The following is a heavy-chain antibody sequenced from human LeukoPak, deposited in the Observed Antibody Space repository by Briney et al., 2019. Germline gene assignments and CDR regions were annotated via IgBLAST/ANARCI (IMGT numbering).Heavy chain of an antibody. V-gene: IGHV3-15*01. D-gene: IGHD3-10*01. CDR1: GFTFSNAW. CDR3: TTDHYGSGSIENY. J-gene: IGHJ4*02. CDR2: IKSKTDGGTT. Sequence: GGSLRLACAASGFTFSNAWMSWVRQAPGKGLEWVGRIKSKTDGGTTDYAAPVKGRFTISRDDSKNTLYLQMNSLKTEDTAVYYCTTDHYGSGSIENYWGQGTLVTVSS.